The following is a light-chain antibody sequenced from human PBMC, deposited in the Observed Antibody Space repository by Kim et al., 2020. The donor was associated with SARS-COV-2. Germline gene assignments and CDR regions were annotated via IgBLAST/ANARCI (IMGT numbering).Light chain of an antibody. CDR3: QSFDSSLSGWV. CDR1: SSNIGAGYD. CDR2: IND. V-gene: IGLV1-40*01. Sequence: QSVLTQPPSVSGAPGQRVTISCAGSSSNIGAGYDVHWFRQLPGTAPKLLIFINDNRPSGVPKRFSGSKSGTSASLAITGLQADDEADYYCQSFDSSLSGWVFGGGTQLTVL. J-gene: IGLJ3*02.